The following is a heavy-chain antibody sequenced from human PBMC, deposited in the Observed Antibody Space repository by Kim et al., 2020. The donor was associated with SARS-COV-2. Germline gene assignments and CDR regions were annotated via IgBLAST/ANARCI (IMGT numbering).Heavy chain of an antibody. CDR3: ARERTTVRTDAFDI. CDR1: GYTFTGYY. CDR2: INPNSGGT. D-gene: IGHD4-17*01. Sequence: ASVKVSCKASGYTFTGYYMHWVRQAPGQGLEWMGWINPNSGGTNYAQKFQGWVTMTRDTSISTAYMELSRLRSDDTAVYYCARERTTVRTDAFDIWGQGTMVTVSS. J-gene: IGHJ3*02. V-gene: IGHV1-2*04.